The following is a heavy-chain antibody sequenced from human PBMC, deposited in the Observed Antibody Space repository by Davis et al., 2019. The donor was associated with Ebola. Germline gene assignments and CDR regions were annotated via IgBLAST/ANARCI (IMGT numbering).Heavy chain of an antibody. V-gene: IGHV3-33*08. CDR2: IWYDGSKK. J-gene: IGHJ3*02. D-gene: IGHD5-12*01. CDR3: ARDAHDYDAFDI. CDR1: GFTFSSYG. Sequence: PGGSLRLSCAASGFTFSSYGMHWVRHTPGKGLEWLAVIWYDGSKKYYADSVKGRFTISRDNSKNKVDLQMNSLRAEDTAVYYCARDAHDYDAFDIWGQGTMVTVSS.